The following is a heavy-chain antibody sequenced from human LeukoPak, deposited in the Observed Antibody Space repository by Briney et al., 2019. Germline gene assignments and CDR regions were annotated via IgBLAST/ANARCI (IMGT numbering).Heavy chain of an antibody. CDR1: GFTFDDYG. D-gene: IGHD4-17*01. CDR2: INWNGGST. J-gene: IGHJ4*02. Sequence: GGSLRLSCAASGFTFDDYGMSWVRQAPGKGLEWVSGINWNGGSTGYADSVKGRFTISRDNAKNSLYLQMNSLRAEDTAVYYCARAYYGDLDLDYWGQGTLVTVSS. V-gene: IGHV3-20*04. CDR3: ARAYYGDLDLDY.